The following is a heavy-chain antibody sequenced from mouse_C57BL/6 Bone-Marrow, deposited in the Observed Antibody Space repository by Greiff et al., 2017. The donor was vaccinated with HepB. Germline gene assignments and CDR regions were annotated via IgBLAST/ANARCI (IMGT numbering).Heavy chain of an antibody. CDR3: TSDDGYYVGFAY. J-gene: IGHJ3*01. V-gene: IGHV6-6*01. CDR1: GFTFSDAW. D-gene: IGHD2-3*01. CDR2: IRNKANNHAT. Sequence: EVKLEESGGGLVQPGGSMKLSCAASGFTFSDAWMDWVRQSPEKGLEWVAEIRNKANNHATYYAESVKGRFTISRVDSKSSVYLQMNSLRAEDTGIYYCTSDDGYYVGFAYWGQGTLVTVSA.